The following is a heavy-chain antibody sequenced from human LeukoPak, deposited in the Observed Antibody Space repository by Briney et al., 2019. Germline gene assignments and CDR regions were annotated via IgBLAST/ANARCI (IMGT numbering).Heavy chain of an antibody. CDR3: AKDYSKTSYYGSGTYYRPNWFDP. D-gene: IGHD3-10*01. CDR2: ISSSGSTI. J-gene: IGHJ5*02. Sequence: GGSLRLSCAASGFTFSSYWMSWIRQAPGKGLEWVSYISSSGSTIYYADSVKGRFTISRDNAKNSLYLQMNSLRAEDTAVYYCAKDYSKTSYYGSGTYYRPNWFDPWGQGTLVTVSS. V-gene: IGHV3-11*04. CDR1: GFTFSSYW.